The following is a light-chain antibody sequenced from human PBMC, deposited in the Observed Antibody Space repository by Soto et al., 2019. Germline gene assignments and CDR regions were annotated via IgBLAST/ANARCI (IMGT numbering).Light chain of an antibody. J-gene: IGLJ1*01. CDR2: KGT. Sequence: QSALAQPASVSGSPGQSITISCTGTDSDVGAYNSVSWYQQHPHKAPRLIIYKGTRRPSGISYRFSGSTSGNAASLTISALQADDEADYFCCSSAPKSTYVFGTGTKLTVL. V-gene: IGLV2-23*01. CDR3: CSSAPKSTYV. CDR1: DSDVGAYNS.